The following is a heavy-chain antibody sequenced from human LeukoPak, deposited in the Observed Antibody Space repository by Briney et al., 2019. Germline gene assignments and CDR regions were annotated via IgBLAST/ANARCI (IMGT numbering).Heavy chain of an antibody. CDR1: GFTFSSYA. CDR3: AKDYYYGSGSYYPTFDY. J-gene: IGHJ4*02. CDR2: ISYDGSSK. V-gene: IGHV3-30*18. D-gene: IGHD3-10*01. Sequence: PGRSLRLSCAASGFTFSSYAMHWLRQAPGKGLEWVAVISYDGSSKDYADSVKGRFTISRDNSKDTLYLQMNSLRAEATAVYYCAKDYYYGSGSYYPTFDYWGQGTLVTVSS.